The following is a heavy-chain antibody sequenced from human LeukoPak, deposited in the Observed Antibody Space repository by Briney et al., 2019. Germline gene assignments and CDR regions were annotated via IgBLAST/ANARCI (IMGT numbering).Heavy chain of an antibody. Sequence: ETLSLTCTVSGGSISSYYWSWIRQPPGKGLEWIGYIYTSGSTNYNPSLKSRVTISVDTSKNQFSLKLSSVTAADTAVYYCSRHVSPWKFDYWGQGTLVTVSS. CDR3: SRHVSPWKFDY. J-gene: IGHJ4*02. CDR1: GGSISSYY. D-gene: IGHD1-1*01. V-gene: IGHV4-4*09. CDR2: IYTSGST.